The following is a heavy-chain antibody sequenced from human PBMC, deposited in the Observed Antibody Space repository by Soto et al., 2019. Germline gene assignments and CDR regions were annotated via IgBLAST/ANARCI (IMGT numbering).Heavy chain of an antibody. CDR1: GFTFSSYA. Sequence: VQLLESGGGLVQPGGSLRLSCAASGFTFSSYAMSWVRQAPGKGLEWVSAITGGGDGTYYADSVRGRFTISRDNSKNTLFLQMNSLRAEDTAVCYCAKRVRYYDSSGYYFSYFDYWGQGTLVTVSS. D-gene: IGHD3-22*01. CDR3: AKRVRYYDSSGYYFSYFDY. V-gene: IGHV3-23*01. J-gene: IGHJ4*02. CDR2: ITGGGDGT.